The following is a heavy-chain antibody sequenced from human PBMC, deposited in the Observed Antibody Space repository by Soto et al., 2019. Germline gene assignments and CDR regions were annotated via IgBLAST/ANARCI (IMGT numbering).Heavy chain of an antibody. CDR3: ARDSPRDWL. V-gene: IGHV4-30-2*01. J-gene: IGHJ4*02. Sequence: PSETLCLTCAVSGGSISSGGYSWSWIRQPPGKGLEWIGYIYHSGSTYYNPSLKSRVTISVDRSKNQFSLKLSSVTAADTAVYYCARDSPRDWLWSQGTLVSVSS. D-gene: IGHD3-9*01. CDR2: IYHSGST. CDR1: GGSISSGGYS.